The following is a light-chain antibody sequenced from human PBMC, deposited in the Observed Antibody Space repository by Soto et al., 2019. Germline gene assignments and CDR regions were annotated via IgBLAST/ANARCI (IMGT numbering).Light chain of an antibody. V-gene: IGKV3-20*01. CDR3: HQYSGPTYT. Sequence: EIVLTQSPGTLSLSPGETVTLSCRASQSVSSSYFGWFQQRPGQAPRLLIYDTFYRAAGIPDRFSGSGSGTDFTLTISRLEPEDFAVYYCHQYSGPTYTVGQGTKLEIK. CDR1: QSVSSSY. J-gene: IGKJ2*01. CDR2: DTF.